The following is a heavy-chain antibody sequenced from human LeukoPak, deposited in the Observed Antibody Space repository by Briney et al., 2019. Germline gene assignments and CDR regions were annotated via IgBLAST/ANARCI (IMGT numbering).Heavy chain of an antibody. CDR3: AKGFLAACSGTRCYPFDH. D-gene: IGHD2-15*01. Sequence: GGSLRLSCAASGFTFSSYAMNWVRQTPGKGLEWVSSIVGSGGNTYHADSVNRRSTISSDNSEKTSFMQMDVLRAEDTAVYYCAKGFLAACSGTRCYPFDHWGQGTPVTVSS. CDR2: IVGSGGNT. J-gene: IGHJ4*02. CDR1: GFTFSSYA. V-gene: IGHV3-23*01.